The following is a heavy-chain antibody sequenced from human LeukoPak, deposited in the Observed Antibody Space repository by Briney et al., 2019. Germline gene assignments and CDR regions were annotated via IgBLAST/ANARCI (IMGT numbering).Heavy chain of an antibody. CDR2: ISWNSGSI. J-gene: IGHJ4*02. D-gene: IGHD1-26*01. Sequence: QPGGSLRLSCAASGFTFDDYAMHWVRQAPGKGLEWVSGISWNSGSIGYADSVKGRFTISRDNAKNSLYLQMNSLRAEDMALYYCATSRWETGYWGQGTLVTVSS. CDR1: GFTFDDYA. V-gene: IGHV3-9*03. CDR3: ATSRWETGY.